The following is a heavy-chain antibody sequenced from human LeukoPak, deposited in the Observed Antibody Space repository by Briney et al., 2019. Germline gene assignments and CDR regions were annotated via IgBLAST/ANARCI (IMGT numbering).Heavy chain of an antibody. D-gene: IGHD2-15*01. Sequence: ASAKVSCKGSGYTFTNYAIHWVRQAPGQSLEWLGWINPGNGDTKYSQDFQGRVTINTDTSAATAYVELNSLTSEDTAVYYCARDRWHCRVNCDSVYYFALDVWGQGTTVTVSS. CDR3: ARDRWHCRVNCDSVYYFALDV. CDR2: INPGNGDT. J-gene: IGHJ6*02. V-gene: IGHV1-3*01. CDR1: GYTFTNYA.